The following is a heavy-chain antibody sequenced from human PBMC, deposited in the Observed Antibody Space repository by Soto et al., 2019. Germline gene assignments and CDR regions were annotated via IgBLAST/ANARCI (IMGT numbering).Heavy chain of an antibody. CDR1: GGTFSSYA. J-gene: IGHJ6*02. D-gene: IGHD1-7*01. Sequence: SVKVSCKASGGTFSSYAISWVRQAPGQGLEWMGGIIPIFGTANYAQKFQGRVTITADESTSTAYMELSSLRSEDTAAYYCASSELPVGYYYYGMDVWGQGTTVTVSS. V-gene: IGHV1-69*13. CDR2: IIPIFGTA. CDR3: ASSELPVGYYYYGMDV.